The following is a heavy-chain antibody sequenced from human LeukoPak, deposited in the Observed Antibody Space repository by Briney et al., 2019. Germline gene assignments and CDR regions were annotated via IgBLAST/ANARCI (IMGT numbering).Heavy chain of an antibody. J-gene: IGHJ5*02. Sequence: VASVKVSCKASGGTFSSYAISWVRQAPGQGLVWMGRIIPIFGIANYAQKFQGRVTITADKSTSTAYMELSSLRSEDTAVYYCAREWGYPDYPWGQGTLVTVSS. CDR2: IIPIFGIA. D-gene: IGHD5-18*01. V-gene: IGHV1-69*04. CDR1: GGTFSSYA. CDR3: AREWGYPDYP.